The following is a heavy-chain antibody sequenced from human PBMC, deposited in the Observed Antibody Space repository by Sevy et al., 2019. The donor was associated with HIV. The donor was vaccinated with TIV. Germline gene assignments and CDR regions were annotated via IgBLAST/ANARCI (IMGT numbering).Heavy chain of an antibody. Sequence: HGGSLRLSCAASGFSFSSYGMHWVRQAPGKGLEWMSYIQYDGSNKDYADSVKGRFTISRDNSKNTLYLQMNSLRVEDTAVFYCVKEGGGEGGDHRGQGTLVTVSS. CDR3: VKEGGGEGGDH. J-gene: IGHJ4*02. V-gene: IGHV3-30*02. CDR1: GFSFSSYG. CDR2: IQYDGSNK. D-gene: IGHD2-21*01.